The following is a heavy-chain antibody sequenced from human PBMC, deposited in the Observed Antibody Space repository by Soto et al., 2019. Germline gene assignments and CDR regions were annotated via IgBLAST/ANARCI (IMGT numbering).Heavy chain of an antibody. J-gene: IGHJ4*02. CDR3: TSSLDIVVVVAATGYYFDY. Sequence: PGGSLRLSCTASGFTFGDYAMSWFRQAPGKGLEWVGFIRSKAYGGTTEYAASVKGRFTISRDDSKSIVYLQMNSLKTEDTAVYYCTSSLDIVVVVAATGYYFDYWGQGTLVTVSS. CDR2: IRSKAYGGTT. D-gene: IGHD2-15*01. V-gene: IGHV3-49*03. CDR1: GFTFGDYA.